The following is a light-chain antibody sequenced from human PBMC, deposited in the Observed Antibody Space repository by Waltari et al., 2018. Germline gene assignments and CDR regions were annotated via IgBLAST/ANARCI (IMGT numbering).Light chain of an antibody. CDR1: QSVGSS. Sequence: EIVMTQSPATLSVSPGDRATLSCRASQSVGSSLAWYQQKPGQAPRLLIYRASTRATDSPARFSGSGSGTDFTLTITSLQSEDFALYYCQQYSNWPPGTFGQGTKVDI. J-gene: IGKJ1*01. V-gene: IGKV3-15*01. CDR2: RAS. CDR3: QQYSNWPPGT.